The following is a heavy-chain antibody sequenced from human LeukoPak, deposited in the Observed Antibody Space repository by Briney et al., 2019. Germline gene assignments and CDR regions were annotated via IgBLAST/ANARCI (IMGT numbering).Heavy chain of an antibody. CDR3: AKVRGYSYGQFFDY. D-gene: IGHD5-18*01. J-gene: IGHJ4*02. V-gene: IGHV3-48*03. CDR1: GFTFSSYE. Sequence: GGSLRLSCAASGFTFSSYEMNWVRQAPGKGLEWVSYISSSGSTIYYADSVKGRFTISRDNSKNTLYLQMNSLRAEDTAVYYCAKVRGYSYGQFFDYWGQGTLVTVSS. CDR2: ISSSGSTI.